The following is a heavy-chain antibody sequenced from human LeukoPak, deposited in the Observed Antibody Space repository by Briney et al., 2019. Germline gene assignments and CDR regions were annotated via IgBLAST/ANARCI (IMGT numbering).Heavy chain of an antibody. CDR2: INHSGST. J-gene: IGHJ4*02. D-gene: IGHD6-6*01. CDR3: ARGRIRIAARALFDY. Sequence: PSETLSLTCAVYGGSFSGYYWSWIRQPPGKGLEWIGEINHSGSTNYNPSLKSRVTISVDTSKNQFSLKLSSVTAADTAVYYCARGRIRIAARALFDYWGQGTLVTVSS. V-gene: IGHV4-34*01. CDR1: GGSFSGYY.